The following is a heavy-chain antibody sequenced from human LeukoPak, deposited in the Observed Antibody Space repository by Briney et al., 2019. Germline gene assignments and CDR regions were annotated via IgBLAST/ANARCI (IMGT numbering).Heavy chain of an antibody. Sequence: SSETLTLTCAVSGGSISSSNWWSLVRQPPGKGLEWIGEIYHSGSTNYNPSLKSRVTISVDTSKNQFSLKLSSVTAADTAVYYCARCFGVECIWGQGTMVTVSS. V-gene: IGHV4-4*02. CDR3: ARCFGVECI. CDR1: GGSISSSNW. J-gene: IGHJ3*02. D-gene: IGHD3-3*01. CDR2: IYHSGST.